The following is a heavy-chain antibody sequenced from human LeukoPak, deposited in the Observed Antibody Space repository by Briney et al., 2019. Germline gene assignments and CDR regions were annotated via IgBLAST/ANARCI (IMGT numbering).Heavy chain of an antibody. D-gene: IGHD5-12*01. CDR3: VTEGGYSGYEFGY. V-gene: IGHV3-30-3*01. Sequence: PGGSLRLSCAASGFTFSSYAMHWVRQAPGKGLEWVAVISYDGSNKYYADSVKGRFTISRDNSKNTLYLQMNSLGAEDTAVYYCVTEGGYSGYEFGYWGQGTLVTVSS. CDR1: GFTFSSYA. CDR2: ISYDGSNK. J-gene: IGHJ4*02.